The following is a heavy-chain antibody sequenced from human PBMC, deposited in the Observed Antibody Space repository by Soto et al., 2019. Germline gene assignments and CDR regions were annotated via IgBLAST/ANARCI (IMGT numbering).Heavy chain of an antibody. CDR3: AADPDYYDSSGYYYAFDY. V-gene: IGHV1-58*01. CDR1: GFTFTSSA. Sequence: SVKVSCKASGFTFTSSAVQWVRQARGQRLEWIGWIVVGSGNTNYAQKFQERVTITRDMSTSTAYMELGSLRSEDTAVYYCAADPDYYDSSGYYYAFDYWGQGTLVTVSS. CDR2: IVVGSGNT. J-gene: IGHJ4*02. D-gene: IGHD3-22*01.